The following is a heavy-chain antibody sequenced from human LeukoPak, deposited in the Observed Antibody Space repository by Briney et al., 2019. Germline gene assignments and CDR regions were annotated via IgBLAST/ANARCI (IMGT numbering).Heavy chain of an antibody. Sequence: GGSLSLSCAASGFTFSSHWMSWVRQAPGKGLEWVANIKQDGSEKYYVDSVKGRFTISRDNTKNSLYLQMNSLRAEDTGVYFCARDRGWQQFDYWGQGTLVTVSS. CDR2: IKQDGSEK. CDR1: GFTFSSHW. CDR3: ARDRGWQQFDY. V-gene: IGHV3-7*01. J-gene: IGHJ4*01. D-gene: IGHD5-24*01.